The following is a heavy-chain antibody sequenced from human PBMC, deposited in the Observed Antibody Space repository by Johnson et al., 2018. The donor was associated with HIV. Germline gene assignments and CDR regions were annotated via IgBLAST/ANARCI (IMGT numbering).Heavy chain of an antibody. CDR3: TKGGGHSSSDHDAFDI. D-gene: IGHD6-6*01. Sequence: QVQLVESGGGVVQPGRSLRLSCAASGFTFSSYAMHWVRQAPGKGLEWVAVIWFDGSKKYYADSVKGRFTISRDNSKNTLYLQMNSLRAEDTGVYYCTKGGGHSSSDHDAFDIWGQGTMVTVSS. CDR1: GFTFSSYA. CDR2: IWFDGSKK. J-gene: IGHJ3*02. V-gene: IGHV3-30*04.